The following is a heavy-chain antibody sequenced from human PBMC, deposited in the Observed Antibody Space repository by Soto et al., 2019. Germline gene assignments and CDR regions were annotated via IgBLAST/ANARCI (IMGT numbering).Heavy chain of an antibody. J-gene: IGHJ5*02. CDR3: ARGLAARYWFDP. Sequence: PVKVSCKASGNTFSSYAISWVLQAPGQGLEWLGGIIPIFGTANYAQKFQGRVTITADESTSTAYMELSSLRSEDTAVYYCARGLAARYWFDPWGQGTLVTVSS. V-gene: IGHV1-69*13. CDR1: GNTFSSYA. D-gene: IGHD6-6*01. CDR2: IIPIFGTA.